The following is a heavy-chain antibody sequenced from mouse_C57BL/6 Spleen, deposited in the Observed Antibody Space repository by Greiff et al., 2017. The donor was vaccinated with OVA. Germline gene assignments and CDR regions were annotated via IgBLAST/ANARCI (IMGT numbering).Heavy chain of an antibody. CDR2: IYPGDGDT. CDR3: ARGGTVVGGYFDV. J-gene: IGHJ1*03. CDR1: GYAFSSYW. D-gene: IGHD1-1*01. V-gene: IGHV1-80*01. Sequence: VQLQESGAELVKPGASVKISCKASGYAFSSYWMNWVKQRPGEGLEWIGQIYPGDGDTNYNGKFKGKATLTADKSSSTVYMQLSSLTSEDSAVYFCARGGTVVGGYFDVWGTGTTVTVSS.